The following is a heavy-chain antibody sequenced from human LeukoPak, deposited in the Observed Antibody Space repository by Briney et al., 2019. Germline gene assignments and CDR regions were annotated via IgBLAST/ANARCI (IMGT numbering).Heavy chain of an antibody. D-gene: IGHD2-2*01. J-gene: IGHJ5*02. Sequence: PSETLSLTCAVYGGSFTGYYWTWIRQPPGKGLEWIAEINHSGSTNYNPSLKSRVTISVDTSKNQFSLNLSSVTAADTAVYSCARGGGFCSCATCKRWFDPWGQGTLVTVSS. CDR1: GGSFTGYY. CDR2: INHSGST. V-gene: IGHV4-34*01. CDR3: ARGGGFCSCATCKRWFDP.